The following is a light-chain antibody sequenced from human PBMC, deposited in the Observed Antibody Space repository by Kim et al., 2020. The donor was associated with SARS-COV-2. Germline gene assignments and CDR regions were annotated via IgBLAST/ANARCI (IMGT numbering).Light chain of an antibody. CDR3: QVWDSSTDHRV. Sequence: SYELNQPPSVSVAPGKTARITCGGDSIGDKSVHWYRQKPGQAPVLVIYNDDDRPSGIPERFSGSNSGNTATLTISRVEAGDEADYYCQVWDSSTDHRVFGGGTQLTVL. V-gene: IGLV3-21*04. CDR1: SIGDKS. J-gene: IGLJ3*02. CDR2: NDD.